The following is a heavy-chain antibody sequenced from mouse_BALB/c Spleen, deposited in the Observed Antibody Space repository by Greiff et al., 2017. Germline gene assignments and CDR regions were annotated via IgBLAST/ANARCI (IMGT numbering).Heavy chain of an antibody. D-gene: IGHD2-4*01. V-gene: IGHV5-6-5*01. CDR1: GFTFSSYA. CDR2: ISSGGST. CDR3: ARGGDYDGYYAMDY. J-gene: IGHJ4*01. Sequence: EVQRVESGGGLVQPGGSLKLSCAASGFTFSSYAMSWVRQTPEKRLEWVASISSGGSTYYPDSVKGRFTISRDNARNILYLQMSSLRSEDTAMYYCARGGDYDGYYAMDYWGQGTSVTVSS.